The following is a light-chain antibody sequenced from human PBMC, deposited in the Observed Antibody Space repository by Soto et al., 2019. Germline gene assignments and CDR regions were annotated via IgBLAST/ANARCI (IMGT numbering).Light chain of an antibody. CDR3: RQYYSSHQIYT. J-gene: IGKJ2*01. V-gene: IGKV4-1*01. CDR2: WAS. CDR1: QNVLHKSNNKNY. Sequence: DIVMTQSPDSLAVSLGERATINCKSSQNVLHKSNNKNYLDWYQQKPGQPPKLLIYWASTRESVVADRFSGSVYGKDSSLTISSRQAADEARNYCRQYYSSHQIYTFSQGTKLDI.